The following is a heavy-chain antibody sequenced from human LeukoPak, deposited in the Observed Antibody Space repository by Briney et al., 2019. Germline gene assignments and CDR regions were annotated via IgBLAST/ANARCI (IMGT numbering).Heavy chain of an antibody. CDR3: TRGAGWLIDY. CDR1: GDSISSGDYY. CDR2: IYYSGST. D-gene: IGHD3-16*01. Sequence: SETLSLTCTVSGDSISSGDYYWSWIRQPPGKGLEWIGYIYYSGSTNYNPSLKSRVTISVVTSKEQFSLKVNSVTAADTAVYYCTRGAGWLIDYWGQGILVTVSS. J-gene: IGHJ4*02. V-gene: IGHV4-61*08.